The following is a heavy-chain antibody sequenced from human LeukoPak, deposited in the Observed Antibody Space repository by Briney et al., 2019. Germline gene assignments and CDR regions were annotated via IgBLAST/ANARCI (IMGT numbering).Heavy chain of an antibody. Sequence: GGSLRLPCAASGFTVSSNYMSWVRQAPGKGLEWVSGISWNSGSIGYADSVKGRFTISRDNSKNTLYLQMNSLRAEDTAVYYCARGPSGYHNTGGQGTLVTVSS. J-gene: IGHJ4*02. CDR2: ISWNSGSI. D-gene: IGHD5-12*01. V-gene: IGHV3-53*01. CDR1: GFTVSSNY. CDR3: ARGPSGYHNT.